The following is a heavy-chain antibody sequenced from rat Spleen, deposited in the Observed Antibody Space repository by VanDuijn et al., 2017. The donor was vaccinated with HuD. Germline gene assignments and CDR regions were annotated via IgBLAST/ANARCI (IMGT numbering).Heavy chain of an antibody. CDR2: IWGNGET. V-gene: IGHV2S61*01. J-gene: IGHJ3*01. D-gene: IGHD1-1*01. CDR1: GFSLSSHG. CDR3: ARYSTVLQGGFAY. Sequence: QVQLKESGPGLVQPSQTLSLICTVSGFSLSSHGVIWVRQPPGKGLEWMGVIWGNGETNYTSALKSRLSISRDTSKSQVFLKMNNRQTGDTAMYFCARYSTVLQGGFAYWGQGTLVTVSS.